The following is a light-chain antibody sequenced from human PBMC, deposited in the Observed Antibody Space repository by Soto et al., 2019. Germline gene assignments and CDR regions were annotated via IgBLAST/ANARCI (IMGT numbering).Light chain of an antibody. J-gene: IGKJ3*01. V-gene: IGKV1-39*01. Sequence: DIQMTQSPSSLSASIGDRVSITCRASQSIGNFLNWYQQKPGKVPKLLIYAASNLHSGVPSRFSCSGSGTEFTLTISSLQLEDFAAYYCQQSYTSPAFTFGPGTRVNAK. CDR1: QSIGNF. CDR2: AAS. CDR3: QQSYTSPAFT.